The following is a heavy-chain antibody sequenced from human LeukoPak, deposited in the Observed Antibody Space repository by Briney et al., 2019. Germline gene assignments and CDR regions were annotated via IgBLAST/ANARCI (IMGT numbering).Heavy chain of an antibody. CDR2: INPNSGGT. CDR1: GYTFTGYY. J-gene: IGHJ6*03. V-gene: IGHV1-2*02. Sequence: ASVKVSCKASGYTFTGYYMHWVRQAPGQGLEWMGWINPNSGGTNYAQKLQGRVTMTRDTSISTAYMELSRLRSDDTAVYYCARDRGVRGVIRYYYYYMDVWGKGTTVTISS. D-gene: IGHD3-10*01. CDR3: ARDRGVRGVIRYYYYYMDV.